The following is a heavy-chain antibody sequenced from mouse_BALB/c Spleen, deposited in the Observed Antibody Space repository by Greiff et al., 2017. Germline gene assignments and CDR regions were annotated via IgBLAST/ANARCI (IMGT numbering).Heavy chain of an antibody. V-gene: IGHV1-5*01. CDR1: GYTFTSYW. D-gene: IGHD1-1*01. CDR2: IYPGNSDT. CDR3: TREVIYYYGSSYGFDY. Sequence: EVQRVESGTVLARPGASVKMSCKASGYTFTSYWMHWVKQRPGQGLEWIGAIYPGNSDTSYNQKFKGKAKLTAVTSTSTAYMELSSLTNEDSAVYYCTREVIYYYGSSYGFDYWGQGTTLTVSS. J-gene: IGHJ2*01.